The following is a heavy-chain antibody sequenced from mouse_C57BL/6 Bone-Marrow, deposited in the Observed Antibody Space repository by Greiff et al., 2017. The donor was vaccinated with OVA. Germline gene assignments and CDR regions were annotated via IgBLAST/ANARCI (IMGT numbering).Heavy chain of an antibody. D-gene: IGHD5-1*01. J-gene: IGHJ1*03. CDR2: IWSGGST. CDR3: ARNSRPSTFTWYFDV. V-gene: IGHV2-2*01. Sequence: VQRVESGPGLVQPSQSLSITCTVSGFSLTSYGVHWVRQSPGKGLEWLGVIWSGGSTDYNAAFISRLSISKDNSKSQVFFKMNSLQADDTAIYYCARNSRPSTFTWYFDVWGTGTTVTVSS. CDR1: GFSLTSYG.